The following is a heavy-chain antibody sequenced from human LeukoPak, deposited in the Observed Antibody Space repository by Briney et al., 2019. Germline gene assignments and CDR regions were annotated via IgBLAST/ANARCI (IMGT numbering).Heavy chain of an antibody. Sequence: PSETLSLTCTVSGGSISNYYWSWIRQPPGKGLEWIGYIYYSGSTNYNPSLKSRVTISVDTSKNQFSLKLSSVTAADTAVYYCARAIYERRYYYFDLWGRGTLVTVSS. V-gene: IGHV4-59*01. J-gene: IGHJ2*01. D-gene: IGHD1-26*01. CDR3: ARAIYERRYYYFDL. CDR2: IYYSGST. CDR1: GGSISNYY.